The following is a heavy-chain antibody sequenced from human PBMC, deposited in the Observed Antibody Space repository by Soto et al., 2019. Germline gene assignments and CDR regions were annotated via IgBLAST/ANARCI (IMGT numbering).Heavy chain of an antibody. CDR3: ARDGVTRYYYYGMDV. CDR2: IWYDGSNK. Sequence: GGSLRLSCAASGFTFSSYGMHWVRQAPGKGLEWVAVIWYDGSNKYYADSVKGRFTISRDNSKNTLYLQMNSLRAEDTAVYYCARDGVTRYYYYGMDVWGQGTTVTVSS. V-gene: IGHV3-33*01. D-gene: IGHD2-21*02. CDR1: GFTFSSYG. J-gene: IGHJ6*02.